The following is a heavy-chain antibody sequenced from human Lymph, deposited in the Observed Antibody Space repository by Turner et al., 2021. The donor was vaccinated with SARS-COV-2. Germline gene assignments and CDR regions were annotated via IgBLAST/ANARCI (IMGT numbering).Heavy chain of an antibody. CDR1: GFPFSTYA. Sequence: EVQLLEYGGGFVKPGGSLRLSCSASGFPFSTYAMSWVRQAPGTGLEWVSAISVSGRSTYYADSVKGRFTISRDNSRNTLFLQINSLRAEDTAVYYCAIDLVSGIAALGGMDVWGHGTTVTVSS. CDR2: ISVSGRST. D-gene: IGHD6-13*01. CDR3: AIDLVSGIAALGGMDV. J-gene: IGHJ6*02. V-gene: IGHV3-23*01.